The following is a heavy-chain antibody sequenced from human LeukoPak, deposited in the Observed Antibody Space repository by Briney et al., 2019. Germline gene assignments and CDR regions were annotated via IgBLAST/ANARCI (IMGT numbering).Heavy chain of an antibody. CDR1: GFTFSDYY. V-gene: IGHV4-34*01. J-gene: IGHJ4*02. CDR3: ARDNSRFDY. D-gene: IGHD1-1*01. Sequence: GSLRLSCAASGFTFSDYYMSWIRQAPGKGLEWIGEINHSGSTNYNPSLKSRVTISVDTSKNQFSLKLSSVTAADTAVYYCARDNSRFDYWGQGTLVTVSS. CDR2: INHSGST.